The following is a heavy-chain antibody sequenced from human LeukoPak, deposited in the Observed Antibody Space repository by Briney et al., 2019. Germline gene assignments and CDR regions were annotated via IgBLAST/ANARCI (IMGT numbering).Heavy chain of an antibody. V-gene: IGHV3-48*01. CDR3: AKAEWGYCSSTSCYGDY. CDR1: GFTFSSFR. J-gene: IGHJ4*02. Sequence: GGSLRLSCAASGFTFSSFRTNWVRQAPGKGLEWVSYISGSSSTIYYADSVKGRFTISRDNSKNTLYLQMNSLRAEDTAVYYCAKAEWGYCSSTSCYGDYWGQGTLVTVSS. CDR2: ISGSSSTI. D-gene: IGHD2-2*01.